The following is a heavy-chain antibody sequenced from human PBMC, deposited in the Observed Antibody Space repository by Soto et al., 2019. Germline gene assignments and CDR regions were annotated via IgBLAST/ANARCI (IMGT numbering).Heavy chain of an antibody. CDR2: IYPGDSDT. CDR3: AASIFYYGMDV. J-gene: IGHJ6*02. V-gene: IGHV5-51*01. CDR1: GYTFTNYC. Sequence: PGESLKISFKGSGYTFTNYCMGWVRQMPGKGPEWMGIIYPGDSDTKYNPSFQGQVTISADKSITTTYLQWSSLKASDTAIYYCAASIFYYGMDVWGQGATVTVSS.